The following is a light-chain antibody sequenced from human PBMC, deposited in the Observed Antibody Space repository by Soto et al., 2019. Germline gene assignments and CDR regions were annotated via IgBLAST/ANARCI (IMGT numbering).Light chain of an antibody. CDR2: WAS. V-gene: IGKV4-1*01. CDR3: QQYYSPPLT. J-gene: IGKJ4*01. CDR1: ESVLYISNNNNY. Sequence: DIVMTQSPDSLAVSLGERATINCKSSESVLYISNNNNYLAWYQQKPGQPPTLLIYWASTRESGVPDRFSGSGSGTDFTLSISSLQADDVAVYYCQQYYSPPLTFGGGTKVEIK.